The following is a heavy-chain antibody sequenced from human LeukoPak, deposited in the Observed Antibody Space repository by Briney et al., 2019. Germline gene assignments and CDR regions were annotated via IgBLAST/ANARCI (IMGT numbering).Heavy chain of an antibody. CDR3: TRVGYIDEGIDY. Sequence: PGGSLRLSCVASVFPLSSYCITWARHARGRGRVGVTNIKQDGSKKSYVDSVKGRFTISRDNDKNSLYLQMNSLRAEDTAIYYCTRVGYIDEGIDYWGQGTLVTVSS. J-gene: IGHJ4*02. CDR1: VFPLSSYC. CDR2: IKQDGSKK. V-gene: IGHV3-7*04. D-gene: IGHD5-24*01.